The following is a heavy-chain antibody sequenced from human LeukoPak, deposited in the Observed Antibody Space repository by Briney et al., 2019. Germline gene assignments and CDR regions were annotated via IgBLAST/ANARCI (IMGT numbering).Heavy chain of an antibody. V-gene: IGHV3-23*01. CDR1: GFTFSGYA. D-gene: IGHD3-9*01. CDR2: IGASGGST. Sequence: TGGSLRLSCATSGFTFSGYAMSWVRQAPGKGLEWVSGIGASGGSTYYADSVKGRFTISRDNSKNTLYLQMNSLGTEDTAVYYCAKAEGYDILTGLDYWGQGTQVTVSS. CDR3: AKAEGYDILTGLDY. J-gene: IGHJ4*02.